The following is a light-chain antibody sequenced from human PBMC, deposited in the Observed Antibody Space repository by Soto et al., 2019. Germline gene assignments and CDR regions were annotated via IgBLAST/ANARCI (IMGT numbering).Light chain of an antibody. V-gene: IGLV2-23*01. CDR3: SSYAGSDTLV. CDR1: SGDVGSYDL. J-gene: IGLJ2*01. Sequence: QSVLTQPASVSGSPGQSITISCTGTSGDVGSYDLVSWYQHHPGNAPKVMIYEGSRRPSGVSNRFSGSKSGNTASLTISGLQAEDEADYYCSSYAGSDTLVFGGGTKLTVL. CDR2: EGS.